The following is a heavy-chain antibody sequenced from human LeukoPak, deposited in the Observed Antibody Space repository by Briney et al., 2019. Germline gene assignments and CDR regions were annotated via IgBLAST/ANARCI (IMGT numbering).Heavy chain of an antibody. J-gene: IGHJ4*02. Sequence: SQTLSLTCTVSGGSISSGDYYWSWIRQPPGKGLEGIGYIYYSGSTYYNPSLKSRVTISVDTSKNEFSLKLSSVTAADTAVYYCARVLRYYDSSGYYWRYYFDYWGQGTLVTVSS. V-gene: IGHV4-30-4*01. D-gene: IGHD3-22*01. CDR3: ARVLRYYDSSGYYWRYYFDY. CDR1: GGSISSGDYY. CDR2: IYYSGST.